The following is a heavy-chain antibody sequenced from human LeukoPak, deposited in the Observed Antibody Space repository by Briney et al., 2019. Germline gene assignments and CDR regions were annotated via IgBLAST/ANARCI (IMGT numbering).Heavy chain of an antibody. V-gene: IGHV3-7*01. D-gene: IGHD2-2*01. Sequence: PGGSLRLSCEASGFRFSSYWMSWVRQAPGKGLERVANIKQDGSEDYYVDSVKGRFAISRDNAKNSLYLQMNSLRAEDTAVYYCARDRDSGSISWYFLFDYWGQGSLVTVSS. CDR2: IKQDGSED. CDR3: ARDRDSGSISWYFLFDY. CDR1: GFRFSSYW. J-gene: IGHJ4*02.